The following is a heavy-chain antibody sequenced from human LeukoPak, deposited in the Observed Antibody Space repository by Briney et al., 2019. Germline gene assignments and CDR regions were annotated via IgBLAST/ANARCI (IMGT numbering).Heavy chain of an antibody. CDR2: ISAYNGNT. J-gene: IGHJ4*02. D-gene: IGHD3-22*01. CDR1: GYTFTSYG. V-gene: IGHV1-18*01. Sequence: ASVKVSCKASGYTFTSYGISWVRQAPGQGLEWMGWISAYNGNTNYAQKLQGRVTMTTDTSTSTAYMELRSLRSDDTAVYYCARSWSPYYCDSSGSARHIDYWGQGTLVTVSS. CDR3: ARSWSPYYCDSSGSARHIDY.